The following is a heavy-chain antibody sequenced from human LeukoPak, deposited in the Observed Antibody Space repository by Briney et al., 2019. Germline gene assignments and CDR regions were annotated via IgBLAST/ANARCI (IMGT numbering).Heavy chain of an antibody. V-gene: IGHV3-23*01. CDR2: IYPSGSNT. J-gene: IGHJ4*02. CDR1: GFTFSRYT. CDR3: AKDHEPDSGWNFDI. Sequence: GGSLRLSCAASGFTFSRYTMNWVRQAPGKGLEWVSAIYPSGSNTFYRDTVKGRFTVSRDNSRNTLFLQMNSLRGDDTAIYYCAKDHEPDSGWNFDIWGQGILVIVSS. D-gene: IGHD6-19*01.